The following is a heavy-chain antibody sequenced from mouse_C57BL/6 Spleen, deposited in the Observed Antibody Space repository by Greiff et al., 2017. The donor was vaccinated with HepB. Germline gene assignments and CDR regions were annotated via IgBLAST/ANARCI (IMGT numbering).Heavy chain of an antibody. CDR2: IYPRDGST. V-gene: IGHV1-78*01. Sequence: VQLQQSDAELVKPGASVKISCKVSGYTFTDHTIHWMKQRPEQGLEWIGYIYPRDGSTKYNEKFKGKATLTADKSSSTAYRQLNSLTSEDSAVSFCARAYYYGSSFGYLDVWGTGTTVTVSS. CDR3: ARAYYYGSSFGYLDV. J-gene: IGHJ1*03. D-gene: IGHD1-1*01. CDR1: GYTFTDHT.